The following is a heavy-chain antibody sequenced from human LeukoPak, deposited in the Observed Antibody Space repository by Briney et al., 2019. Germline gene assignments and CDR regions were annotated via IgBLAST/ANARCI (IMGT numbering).Heavy chain of an antibody. V-gene: IGHV4-34*01. Sequence: SETLSLTCAVYGGSFSGYYWSWIRQPPGKGLEWIGEINHSGSTNYNPSLKSRVTISVDTSKNQFSLKLSSVTAADTAVYYCARLTGYLYYYYYGMDVWGQGTTVTVSS. CDR3: ARLTGYLYYYYYGMDV. D-gene: IGHD3-9*01. CDR1: GGSFSGYY. CDR2: INHSGST. J-gene: IGHJ6*02.